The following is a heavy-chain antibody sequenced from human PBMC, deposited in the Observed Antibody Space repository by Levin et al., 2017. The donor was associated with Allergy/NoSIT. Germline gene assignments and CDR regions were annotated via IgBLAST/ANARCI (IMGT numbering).Heavy chain of an antibody. V-gene: IGHV3-21*01. CDR3: ATNKVLYPMTHYKY. J-gene: IGHJ4*02. CDR2: ISNSGSYL. D-gene: IGHD4/OR15-4a*01. CDR1: GFTFSSYS. Sequence: GGSLRLSCAASGFTFSSYSMTWVRQAPGKGLEWVSSISNSGSYLHYADSVKGRFTVSRDNAQSSLYLQMNSLRVEDTAVYFCATNKVLYPMTHYKYWGQGTLVTVSS.